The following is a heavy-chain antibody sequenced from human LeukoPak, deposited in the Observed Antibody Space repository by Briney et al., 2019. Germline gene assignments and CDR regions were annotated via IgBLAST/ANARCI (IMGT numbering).Heavy chain of an antibody. CDR2: ISYSGST. J-gene: IGHJ4*02. CDR3: VRRLFGEPRVDY. Sequence: SETLSLTCTVSGGSISSSSFYWGWIRQPPGEGLEWIGSISYSGSTSYNPSLKSRVTISVDTSKNQFSLKLSSVTAADTAVYYCVRRLFGEPRVDYWGQGTLVTVSA. V-gene: IGHV4-39*01. CDR1: GGSISSSSFY. D-gene: IGHD3-10*01.